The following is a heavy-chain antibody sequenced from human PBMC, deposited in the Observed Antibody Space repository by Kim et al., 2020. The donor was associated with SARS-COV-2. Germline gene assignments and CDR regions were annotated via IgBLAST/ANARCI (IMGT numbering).Heavy chain of an antibody. CDR1: EFTFNTYA. Sequence: GGSLRLSCAASEFTFNTYAMHWVRQAPGKGLEWVSALRGSGGGTSYADSVKGRFTISRDNLKNTLYLQMNSLRGDDTAVYFCARGGHDNGDFRRIDDWGQGTLVTVSS. V-gene: IGHV3-23*01. CDR2: LRGSGGGT. CDR3: ARGGHDNGDFRRIDD. J-gene: IGHJ4*02. D-gene: IGHD4-17*01.